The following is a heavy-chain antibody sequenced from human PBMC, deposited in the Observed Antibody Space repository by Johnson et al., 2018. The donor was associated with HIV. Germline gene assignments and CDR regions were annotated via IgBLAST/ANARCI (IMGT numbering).Heavy chain of an antibody. D-gene: IGHD3-10*01. CDR1: GFTFSSYE. V-gene: IGHV3-48*03. J-gene: IGHJ3*02. CDR2: ISSRGSTT. Sequence: VLLVESGGGLVQPGGSLRLSCVASGFTFSSYEMNWVRQAPGKGLEWVSYISSRGSTTYYADSVRGRFTISRDNAKNSLYLQMNSLRADDTAVYYCARPIARGASDIWGQGTMVTVSS. CDR3: ARPIARGASDI.